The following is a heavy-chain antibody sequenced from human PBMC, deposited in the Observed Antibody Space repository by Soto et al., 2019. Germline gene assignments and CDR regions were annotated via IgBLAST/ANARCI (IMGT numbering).Heavy chain of an antibody. CDR2: IYYTGST. J-gene: IGHJ5*02. V-gene: IGHV4-59*11. D-gene: IGHD6-13*01. CDR3: GGATWYPES. CDR1: GGSINNHY. Sequence: PSETLSLTCTVSGGSINNHYWSWIRQPPGKGLEWIGYIYYTGSTNYNPSLKSRVTMSVDTSKNQFSLNLTSLTAADPAIYYCGGATWYPESWGQGTLVTVSS.